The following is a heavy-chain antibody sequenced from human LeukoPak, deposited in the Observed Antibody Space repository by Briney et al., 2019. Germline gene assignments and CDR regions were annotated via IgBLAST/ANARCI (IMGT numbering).Heavy chain of an antibody. Sequence: SQTLSLTCTVSGGSISSGGYYWSWIRQPPGKGLEWIGYIYHSGSTYYNPSLKSRVTISVDRSKNQFSLKLSSVTAADTAVYYCARMASPRTYDSSGYYQYYFDCWGQGTLVTVSS. D-gene: IGHD3-22*01. CDR1: GGSISSGGYY. V-gene: IGHV4-30-2*01. J-gene: IGHJ4*02. CDR2: IYHSGST. CDR3: ARMASPRTYDSSGYYQYYFDC.